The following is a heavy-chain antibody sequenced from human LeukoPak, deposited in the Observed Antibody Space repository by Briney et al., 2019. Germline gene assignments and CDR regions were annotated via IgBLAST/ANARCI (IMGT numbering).Heavy chain of an antibody. CDR1: GFTSSA. V-gene: IGHV3-30*04. CDR3: ARDLKGQYQDAFDI. Sequence: PGGSLRLSCAASGFTSSAIHWVRQSPGKGLEWLAIISFDGAYRYYADSVKGRFTISRDISKNTVYLQMNSLRPEDTAVYYCARDLKGQYQDAFDIWGQGTMVTVSS. D-gene: IGHD2-2*01. J-gene: IGHJ3*02. CDR2: ISFDGAYR.